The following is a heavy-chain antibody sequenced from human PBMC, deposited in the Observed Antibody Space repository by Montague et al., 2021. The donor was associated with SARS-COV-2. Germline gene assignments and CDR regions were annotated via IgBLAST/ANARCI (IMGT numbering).Heavy chain of an antibody. CDR1: GFSLSTSGMC. J-gene: IGHJ4*02. CDR2: IDWDDDK. Sequence: PALVKPTQTLTLTCTFSGFSLSTSGMCVSWIRQPPGRALEWLALIDWDDDKYYSTSLKTRLTISKDTSKNQVVLTMTNMDPVDTATYYCVRTYYYGSGSYYTYYFDYWGQGTLVAVSS. V-gene: IGHV2-70*01. CDR3: VRTYYYGSGSYYTYYFDY. D-gene: IGHD3-10*01.